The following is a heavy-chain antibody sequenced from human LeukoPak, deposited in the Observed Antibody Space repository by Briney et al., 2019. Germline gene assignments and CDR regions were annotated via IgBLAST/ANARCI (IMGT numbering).Heavy chain of an antibody. V-gene: IGHV3-33*01. CDR3: ARGAMVRGVIMGPFDY. Sequence: GGSLRLSCAASGFTFSSYGMHWVRQAPGKGLEWVAVIWYDGSNKYYADSVKGRFTISRDNSKNTLYLQMNSLRAEDTAVYYCARGAMVRGVIMGPFDYWGQGTLVTVSS. CDR1: GFTFSSYG. J-gene: IGHJ4*02. D-gene: IGHD3-10*01. CDR2: IWYDGSNK.